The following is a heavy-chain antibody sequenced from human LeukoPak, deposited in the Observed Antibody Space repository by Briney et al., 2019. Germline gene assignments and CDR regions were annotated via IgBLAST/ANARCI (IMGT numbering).Heavy chain of an antibody. D-gene: IGHD3-9*01. V-gene: IGHV4-4*02. CDR1: GDSVNNTNW. Sequence: SGTLSLTCAVSGDSVNNTNWWTWVLQSPGKGLEWIGEIFHSGVTNYNPSLKSRAVISLEKSKNQFSLKLTSVTAADTAVYFCARVDYFDKLLWAQPPRSFDPWGQGTLVTVSS. CDR3: ARVDYFDKLLWAQPPRSFDP. J-gene: IGHJ5*02. CDR2: IFHSGVT.